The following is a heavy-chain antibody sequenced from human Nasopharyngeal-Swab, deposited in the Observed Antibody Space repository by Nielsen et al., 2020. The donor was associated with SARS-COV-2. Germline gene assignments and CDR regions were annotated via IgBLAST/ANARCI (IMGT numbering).Heavy chain of an antibody. CDR1: GAFIAYSTFY. J-gene: IGHJ4*02. CDR3: VRSSSWYYFDY. D-gene: IGHD6-13*01. Sequence: SETLSLTCTASGAFIAYSTFYWGWTRQPPGKGLEWIGNIYYNGYTYQNPSLKSRLTISVDKSKNQFSLQLSSVTAADTAVYYCVRSSSWYYFDYWAQGTQVTVSS. CDR2: IYYNGYT. V-gene: IGHV4-39*01.